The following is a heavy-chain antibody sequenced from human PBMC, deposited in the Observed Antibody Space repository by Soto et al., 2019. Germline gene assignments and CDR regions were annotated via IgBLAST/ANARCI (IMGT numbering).Heavy chain of an antibody. J-gene: IGHJ4*02. CDR3: ARDPLYYGAGLDD. V-gene: IGHV3-74*01. CDR1: GFTFSVYW. Sequence: EVKLVESGGGLIQPGGSLRLSCAASGFTFSVYWMHWVRQGPEKGLMWVSRINSEGSDAVYADSVKGRFTISRDNTKNTLYLQMNSLRVEDTAVCYCARDPLYYGAGLDDWGQGTPVTVSS. CDR2: INSEGSDA. D-gene: IGHD3-3*01.